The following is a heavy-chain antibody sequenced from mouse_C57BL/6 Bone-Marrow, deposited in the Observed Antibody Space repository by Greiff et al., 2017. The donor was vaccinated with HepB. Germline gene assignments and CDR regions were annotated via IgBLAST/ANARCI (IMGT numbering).Heavy chain of an antibody. CDR3: VYYAYEGYAMDY. CDR2: IRSKSNNYAT. J-gene: IGHJ4*01. D-gene: IGHD2-2*01. Sequence: EVHLVESGGGLVQPKGSLKLSCAASGFSFNTYAMNWVRQAPGKGLEWVARIRSKSNNYATYYADSVKDRFTISRDDSESMLYLQMNNLKTEDTAMYYCVYYAYEGYAMDYWGQGTSVTVSS. V-gene: IGHV10-1*01. CDR1: GFSFNTYA.